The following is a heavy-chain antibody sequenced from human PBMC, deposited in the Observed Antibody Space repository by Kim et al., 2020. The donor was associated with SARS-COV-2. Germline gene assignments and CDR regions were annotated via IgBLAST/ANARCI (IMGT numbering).Heavy chain of an antibody. D-gene: IGHD3-10*01. CDR3: AKSIISGKHSFDP. CDR1: GFTFSNYA. CDR2: ISGSGTPT. V-gene: IGHV3-23*01. J-gene: IGHJ5*02. Sequence: GGSLRLSCAASGFTFSNYAMSWVRQAPGKGLEWVSIISGSGTPTYYAASVRGRFTISRDNSNNTVYLQMSSLRAEDTAVYHCAKSIISGKHSFDPWGQGTLLTVSS.